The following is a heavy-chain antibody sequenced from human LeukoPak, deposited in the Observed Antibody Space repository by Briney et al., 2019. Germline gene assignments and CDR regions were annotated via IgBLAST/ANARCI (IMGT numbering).Heavy chain of an antibody. V-gene: IGHV3-30*18. CDR2: ISYDGSNK. D-gene: IGHD5-18*01. CDR1: GFTFSSYG. J-gene: IGHJ2*01. Sequence: GGSLRLSCAASGFTFSSYGMHWVRQAPGKGLEWVAVISYDGSNKYYADSVKGRFTISRDNSKNSLYLQMNSLRTEDSALYYCAKGVSGLGYIYGYPWASFDLWGRGTLVTVSS. CDR3: AKGVSGLGYIYGYPWASFDL.